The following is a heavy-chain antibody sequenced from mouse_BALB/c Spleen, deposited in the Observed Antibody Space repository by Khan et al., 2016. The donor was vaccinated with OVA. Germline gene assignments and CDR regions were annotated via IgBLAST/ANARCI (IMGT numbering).Heavy chain of an antibody. V-gene: IGHV1-77*01. J-gene: IGHJ3*01. CDR2: IYLGSNNT. D-gene: IGHD2-3*01. CDR3: ARGWGAWFHY. Sequence: QVQLQQSGAELARPGASVKLSCKASGYTFTDYNINWVKQRTGQGLEWIGEIYLGSNNTYYNEKFKGKATLTADKSSSTAYMQLSSLTSEDSAVYFCARGWGAWFHYWGRGTLLTVST. CDR1: GYTFTDYN.